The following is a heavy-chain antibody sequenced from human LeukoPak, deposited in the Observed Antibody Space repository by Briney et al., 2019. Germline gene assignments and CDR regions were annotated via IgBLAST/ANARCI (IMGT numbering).Heavy chain of an antibody. D-gene: IGHD2-2*02. CDR1: GGTFSSYT. J-gene: IGHJ6*02. Sequence: SVKVSCKAPGGTFSSYTISWVRQAPGQGLEWMGRIIPILGIANYAQKFQGRVTITADKSTSTAYMELSSLRSEDTAVYYCARPAVVVPAAIQRGYYYGMDVWGQGTTVTVSS. CDR2: IIPILGIA. V-gene: IGHV1-69*02. CDR3: ARPAVVVPAAIQRGYYYGMDV.